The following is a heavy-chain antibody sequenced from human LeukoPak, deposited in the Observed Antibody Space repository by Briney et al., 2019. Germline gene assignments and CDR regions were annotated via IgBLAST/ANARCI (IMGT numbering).Heavy chain of an antibody. D-gene: IGHD2-15*01. CDR1: GFTFSSYS. Sequence: PGGSLRLSCAASGFTFSSYSMNWVRQAPGKGLEWVSSIRSSSSYIYYADSVKGRFTISRDNAKNSLYLQMNSLRAEDTAVYYCAKDKDMALDIWGQGTMVTVSS. CDR2: IRSSSSYI. J-gene: IGHJ3*02. V-gene: IGHV3-21*01. CDR3: AKDKDMALDI.